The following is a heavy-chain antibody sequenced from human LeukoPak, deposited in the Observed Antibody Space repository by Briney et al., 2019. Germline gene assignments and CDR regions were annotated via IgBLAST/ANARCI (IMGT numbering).Heavy chain of an antibody. CDR2: NIPILGIA. CDR1: RGTFSSYA. J-gene: IGHJ4*02. V-gene: IGHV1-69*04. Sequence: SVKVSCKASRGTFSSYAISWVRQAPGQGLEWMGRNIPILGIANYAQKFQGRVTITADKSTSTAYMELSSLRSEDTAVYYCARDPDYDILTVNWGQGTLVTVSS. D-gene: IGHD3-9*01. CDR3: ARDPDYDILTVN.